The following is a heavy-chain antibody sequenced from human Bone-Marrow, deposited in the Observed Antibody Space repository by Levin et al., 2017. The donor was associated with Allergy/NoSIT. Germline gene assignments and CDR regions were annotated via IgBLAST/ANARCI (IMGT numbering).Heavy chain of an antibody. Sequence: SQTLSLTCSVSGTSVNAGSNYWRWIRQSPGKGLEWIGYIDYRGGTKYNPSLRSRVTISANTSKNQFSLSLTSVTAADTAVYYCARDIDYYYYMDVWGKGTTVTVSS. CDR2: IDYRGGT. CDR3: ARDIDYYYYMDV. V-gene: IGHV4-61*01. J-gene: IGHJ6*03. D-gene: IGHD3-16*02. CDR1: GTSVNAGSNY.